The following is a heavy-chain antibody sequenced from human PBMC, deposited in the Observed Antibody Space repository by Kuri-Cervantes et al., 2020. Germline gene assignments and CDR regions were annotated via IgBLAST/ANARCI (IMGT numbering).Heavy chain of an antibody. J-gene: IGHJ6*02. CDR2: INPNSGGT. V-gene: IGHV1-2*02. D-gene: IGHD2-2*01. CDR1: GYTFTGYY. CDR3: ARVDCSSTSCYESYYYGMDV. Sequence: ASVKVSCKASGYTFTGYYMHWVRQAPGQGLEWMGWINPNSGGTNYAQKFQGRVTMTRDTSISTAYMELSRLRSDDTAVYYCARVDCSSTSCYESYYYGMDVWGQGTTVT.